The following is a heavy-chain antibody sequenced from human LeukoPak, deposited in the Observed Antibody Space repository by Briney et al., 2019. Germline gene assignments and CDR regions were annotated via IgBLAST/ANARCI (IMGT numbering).Heavy chain of an antibody. Sequence: SETLSLTCTVSGGSISSSSYYWGWLRQPPGKGLEWIGSIYYSGSTYYNPSLKSRVTISVDTSKNQFSLKLSSVTAADTAIYYCARDAKYYYGSRTFFFYEYWGQGTLLTVSS. J-gene: IGHJ4*02. CDR1: GGSISSSSYY. V-gene: IGHV4-39*07. CDR3: ARDAKYYYGSRTFFFYEY. CDR2: IYYSGST. D-gene: IGHD3-10*01.